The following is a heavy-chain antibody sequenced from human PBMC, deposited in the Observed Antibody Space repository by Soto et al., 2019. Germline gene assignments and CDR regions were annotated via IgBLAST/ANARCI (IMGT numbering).Heavy chain of an antibody. Sequence: EVKLLESGGGLVQPGGSLRLSCAASGFTFSNYAMSWVRQAPGKGLEWVSEISGNDVSTYYAESVKGRFTISRDNSKNTMYLQMNSLRVEDTAVYSCAKGPRYSSSWYVDYWGQGTQVTVSP. V-gene: IGHV3-23*01. CDR3: AKGPRYSSSWYVDY. CDR1: GFTFSNYA. D-gene: IGHD6-13*01. CDR2: ISGNDVST. J-gene: IGHJ4*02.